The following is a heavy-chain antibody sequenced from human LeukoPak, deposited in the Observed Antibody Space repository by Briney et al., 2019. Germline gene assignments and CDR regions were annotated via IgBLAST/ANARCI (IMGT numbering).Heavy chain of an antibody. J-gene: IGHJ6*02. CDR1: GFTFSSYW. Sequence: GGSLRLSCAASGFTFSSYWMNWARQAPGKGLEWVASINHNGNVNYYVDSVEGRFTISRDNAKDSLYLQMSNLRAEDTAVYFCARGGGLDVWGQGATVTVSS. CDR3: ARGGGLDV. CDR2: INHNGNVN. V-gene: IGHV3-7*03. D-gene: IGHD3-16*01.